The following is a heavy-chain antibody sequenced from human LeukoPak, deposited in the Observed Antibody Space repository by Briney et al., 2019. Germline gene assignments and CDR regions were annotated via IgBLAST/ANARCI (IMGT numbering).Heavy chain of an antibody. V-gene: IGHV4-34*01. CDR2: INHGGGT. J-gene: IGHJ4*02. D-gene: IGHD6-19*01. Sequence: KPSETLSLTCAVYGGSFSGYHWTWIRQPPGKGLEWIGEINHGGGTNYNPSLKSRVTISADTSKNQFSLKLSSVTAADTAVYYCARDVSGWAFFDYWGQGTLVTVSS. CDR3: ARDVSGWAFFDY. CDR1: GGSFSGYH.